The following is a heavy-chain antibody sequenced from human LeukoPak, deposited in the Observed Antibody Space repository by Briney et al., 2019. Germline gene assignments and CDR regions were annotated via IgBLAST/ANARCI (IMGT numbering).Heavy chain of an antibody. Sequence: GGSLRLSCAASGLTVGTTYMSWVRQTPGKGLEWVSVIYSECSTYYADSVKGRFTMSKDNSKSTVYLQMNSLRVEDTAVYYCARDVYSSGWYGGFDLWGQGTLVTVSS. CDR3: ARDVYSSGWYGGFDL. CDR1: GLTVGTTY. D-gene: IGHD6-19*01. J-gene: IGHJ4*02. V-gene: IGHV3-53*01. CDR2: IYSECST.